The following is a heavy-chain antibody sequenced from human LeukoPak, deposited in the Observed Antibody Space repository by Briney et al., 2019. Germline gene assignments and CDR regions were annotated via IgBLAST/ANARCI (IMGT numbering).Heavy chain of an antibody. CDR3: ARGDSSSWYWWFDP. Sequence: SETLSLTCTVSGXSISNYYWSWIRQPPGKGLEWIGYFYSSGSGSTNYNPSLQNRLTISLGTSKNQFFLNLSYVTAADTAVYYCARGDSSSWYWWFDPWGQGTLVTVSS. CDR2: FYSSGSGST. J-gene: IGHJ5*02. V-gene: IGHV4-59*01. CDR1: GXSISNYY. D-gene: IGHD6-13*01.